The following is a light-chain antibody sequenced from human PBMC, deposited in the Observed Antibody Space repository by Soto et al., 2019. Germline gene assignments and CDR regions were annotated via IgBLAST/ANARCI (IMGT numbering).Light chain of an antibody. CDR3: HQYSASHT. CDR2: KAS. J-gene: IGKJ4*01. CDR1: ESISSW. V-gene: IGKV1-5*03. Sequence: DIQMTQSPPSLSASVGDRVTITCRASESISSWLAWYQQKPGKAPKLLIYKASTLESGVPSRFSASGSGTEFTLTISSLQPDDSATYFCHQYSASHTFGGGTKVDIK.